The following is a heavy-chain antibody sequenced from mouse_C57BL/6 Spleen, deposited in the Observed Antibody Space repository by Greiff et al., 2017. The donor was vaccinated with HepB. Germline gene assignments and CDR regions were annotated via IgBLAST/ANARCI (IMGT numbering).Heavy chain of an antibody. Sequence: QVQLQQPGAELVMPGASVKLSCKASGYTFTSYWMHWVKQRPGRGLEWIGRIDPNSGGTKYNEKFKSKATLTVDKTSSKAYMQLSSLASEDSAVYNCAKGDVSSLGYFDYWGQGTTLTVSS. V-gene: IGHV1-72*01. J-gene: IGHJ2*01. CDR1: GYTFTSYW. CDR2: IDPNSGGT. D-gene: IGHD1-1*01. CDR3: AKGDVSSLGYFDY.